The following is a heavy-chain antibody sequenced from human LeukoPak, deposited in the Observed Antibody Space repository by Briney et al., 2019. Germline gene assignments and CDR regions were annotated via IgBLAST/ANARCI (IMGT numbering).Heavy chain of an antibody. Sequence: GGSLRLSCAASGFTFDDYAMHWVRQAPGKGLEWVSGISWNSGSIGYADSVKGRFTISRDNAKNSLYLQMNSLRSEDTAVYYCASPIEYDSSGYDYWGQGTLVTVSS. V-gene: IGHV3-9*01. J-gene: IGHJ4*02. D-gene: IGHD3-22*01. CDR3: ASPIEYDSSGYDY. CDR2: ISWNSGSI. CDR1: GFTFDDYA.